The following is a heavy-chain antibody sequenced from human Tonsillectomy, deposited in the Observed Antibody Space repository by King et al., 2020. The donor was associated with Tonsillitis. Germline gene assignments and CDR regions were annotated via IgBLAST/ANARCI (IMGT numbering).Heavy chain of an antibody. CDR1: GFTFNSYW. CDR2: ISSDGSDT. D-gene: IGHD1-26*01. Sequence: VQLVESGGGLIQPGGSLRLSCAASGFTFNSYWMHWVRQAPGKGLVWVSRISSDGSDTTYADSVKGRFTISRDNAKNTLYLQMNSLRAEDTAVYYCARAPVGSYRTFWYQEREEYAFDIWGQGTMVTVSS. CDR3: ARAPVGSYRTFWYQEREEYAFDI. V-gene: IGHV3-74*01. J-gene: IGHJ3*02.